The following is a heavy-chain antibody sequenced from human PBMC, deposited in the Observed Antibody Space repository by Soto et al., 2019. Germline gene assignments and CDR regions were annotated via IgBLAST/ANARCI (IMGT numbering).Heavy chain of an antibody. Sequence: EVQLVESGGGLVQPGGPLGFSFAASGFTFSSYSMNGVGRAPGKGLEGVSYIISSSRTIYYADSVKGRFTISRDNAKNSLYLQMNSLRAEDTAVYYCARHPERIAEIGWFDPWGQGTLVTVSS. CDR2: IISSSRTI. CDR3: ARHPERIAEIGWFDP. J-gene: IGHJ5*02. CDR1: GFTFSSYS. V-gene: IGHV3-48*01. D-gene: IGHD6-13*01.